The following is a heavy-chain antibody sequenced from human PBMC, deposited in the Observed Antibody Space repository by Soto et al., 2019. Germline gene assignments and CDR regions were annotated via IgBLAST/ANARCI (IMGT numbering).Heavy chain of an antibody. J-gene: IGHJ4*02. CDR1: CGSIRSYY. V-gene: IGHV4-59*08. CDR2: IYYSGST. Sequence: ETLSLTCTVSCGSIRSYYWSWIRQPPGKGLEWIGYIYYSGSTNYNPSLKSRVTISVDTSKNQFSLKLSSVTAADTAVYYCARQAAATGLKYPYGFDYWGQGTLVTVSS. D-gene: IGHD4-17*01. CDR3: ARQAAATGLKYPYGFDY.